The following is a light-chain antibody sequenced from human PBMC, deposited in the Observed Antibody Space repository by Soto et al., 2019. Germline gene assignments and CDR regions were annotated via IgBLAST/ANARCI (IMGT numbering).Light chain of an antibody. J-gene: IGKJ5*01. CDR3: QQYDNLPFT. Sequence: DIQMTQSPSSLSASVGDRLTINCQASQDISNYLNWYQQKPGKAPKLLIYDASNLETGVPSRFSGSGSGTDFTFTISSLQPEDIATYYCQQYDNLPFTFGQGTRLEI. CDR2: DAS. CDR1: QDISNY. V-gene: IGKV1-33*01.